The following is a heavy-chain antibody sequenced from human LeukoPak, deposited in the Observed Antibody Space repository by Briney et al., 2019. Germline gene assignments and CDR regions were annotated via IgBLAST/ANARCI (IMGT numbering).Heavy chain of an antibody. V-gene: IGHV3-23*01. D-gene: IGHD2-2*01. J-gene: IGHJ4*02. CDR1: GFTFSSYA. Sequence: GGSLRLSCAASGFTFSSYAMSWVRQAPGKGLEWVSAISGSGGSTYYADSVKGRFTISSDNSKNTLYLQMNSLRAEDTALYYCAKDLDCSSTSCYPDYWGQGTLVTVSS. CDR3: AKDLDCSSTSCYPDY. CDR2: ISGSGGST.